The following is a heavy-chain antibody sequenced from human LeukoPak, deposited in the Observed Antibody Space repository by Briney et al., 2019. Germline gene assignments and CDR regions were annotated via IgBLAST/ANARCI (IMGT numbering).Heavy chain of an antibody. Sequence: SETLSLTCAVYGGSFSGHYWSWIRQPPGKGLEWIGEINHSGSTNYNPSLKSRVTISVDTSKNQFSLKLSSVTAADTAVYYCARSKGGYSYGYYYYYGMDVWGQGTTVTVSS. V-gene: IGHV4-34*01. CDR2: INHSGST. J-gene: IGHJ6*02. CDR3: ARSKGGYSYGYYYYYGMDV. CDR1: GGSFSGHY. D-gene: IGHD5-18*01.